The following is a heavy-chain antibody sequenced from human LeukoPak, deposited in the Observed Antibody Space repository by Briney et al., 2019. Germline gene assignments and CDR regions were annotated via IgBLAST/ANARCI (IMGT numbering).Heavy chain of an antibody. Sequence: PSQTLSLTCTVSGGSINSGSYYWDWIRQSAGKGLEWIGHIYTTGTTNCNPSLKSRVTISLDTSKNQFSLKLSSVTAADTAVYYCARHVQGGARGAFDIWGPGTMVTVSS. V-gene: IGHV4-61*09. J-gene: IGHJ3*02. CDR1: GGSINSGSYY. CDR3: ARHVQGGARGAFDI. CDR2: IYTTGTT. D-gene: IGHD3-10*01.